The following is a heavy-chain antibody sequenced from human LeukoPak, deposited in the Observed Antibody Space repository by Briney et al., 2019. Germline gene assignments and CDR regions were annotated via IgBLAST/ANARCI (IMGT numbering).Heavy chain of an antibody. CDR3: ARDFQNYYGSGSYYPFDY. CDR2: ISAYNGNT. Sequence: ASVKVSCKASGYTFTSYGISWVRQAPGQGLKWMGWISAYNGNTNYAQKLQGRVTMTTDTSTSTAYMELRSLRSDDTAVYYCARDFQNYYGSGSYYPFDYWGQGTLVTVSS. V-gene: IGHV1-18*01. J-gene: IGHJ4*02. D-gene: IGHD3-10*01. CDR1: GYTFTSYG.